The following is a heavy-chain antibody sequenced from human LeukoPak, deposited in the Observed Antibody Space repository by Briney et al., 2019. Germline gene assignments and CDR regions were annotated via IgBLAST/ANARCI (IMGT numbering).Heavy chain of an antibody. D-gene: IGHD3-10*01. J-gene: IGHJ1*01. CDR3: AVCFGELSH. V-gene: IGHV1-2*02. CDR2: ISTNSGGK. Sequence: GASVKVSCKASGYTFTDYNIHWGRQAPGQGHEWMGWISTNSGGKNYAQKFQGRVTMTRDTSITTDYMEMSRLRYDDTALYYFAVCFGELSHWG. CDR1: GYTFTDYN.